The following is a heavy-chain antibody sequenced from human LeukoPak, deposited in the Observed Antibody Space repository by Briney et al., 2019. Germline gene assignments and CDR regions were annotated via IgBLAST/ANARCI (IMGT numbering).Heavy chain of an antibody. V-gene: IGHV3-23*01. CDR1: GLRFSTHA. CDR2: ISGSGGST. CDR3: TRLKEEGQVVADFDY. Sequence: GGSLRLSCAVSGLRFSTHAMSWVRQAPGKGLEWVSGISGSGGSTHYADSVKGRFTISRDNSKNTLYLQMNSLKTEDTAVYYCTRLKEEGQVVADFDYWGQGTLVTVSS. J-gene: IGHJ4*02. D-gene: IGHD5-12*01.